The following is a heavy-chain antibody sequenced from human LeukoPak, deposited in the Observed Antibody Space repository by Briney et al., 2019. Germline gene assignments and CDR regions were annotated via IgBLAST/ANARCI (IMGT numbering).Heavy chain of an antibody. Sequence: SSETLSLTCTVSGGSISSYYWSWIRQPRGKGLEWIGYIYYSGSTNYNPSLKSRVTISVDTSKNQFSLKLSSVTAADTAVYYCARGGVKLYYFDYWGQGTLVTVSS. CDR1: GGSISSYY. CDR2: IYYSGST. D-gene: IGHD3-16*01. CDR3: ARGGVKLYYFDY. V-gene: IGHV4-59*01. J-gene: IGHJ4*02.